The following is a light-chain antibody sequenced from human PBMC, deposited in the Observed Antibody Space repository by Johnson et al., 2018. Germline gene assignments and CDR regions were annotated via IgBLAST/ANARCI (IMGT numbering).Light chain of an antibody. CDR2: ENN. CDR1: SSNIGNNY. Sequence: QSVLTQPPSVSAAPGQKVTISCSGSSSNIGNNYVSWYQQLPGTAPKLLIYENNKRPSGIPDRFSGSTSGTSATLGITGLQTGDEADYYGGTWDSSLIAGKVFGPGTKVTVL. J-gene: IGLJ1*01. V-gene: IGLV1-51*02. CDR3: GTWDSSLIAGKV.